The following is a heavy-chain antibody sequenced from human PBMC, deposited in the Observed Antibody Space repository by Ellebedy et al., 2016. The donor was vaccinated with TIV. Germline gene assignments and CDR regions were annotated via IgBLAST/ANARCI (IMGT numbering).Heavy chain of an antibody. CDR2: IYYSGST. CDR3: ARDGPWVVVPAAIPDTSVPRRNYYYYGMDV. J-gene: IGHJ6*02. V-gene: IGHV4-39*07. Sequence: SETLSLXCTVSGGSISSSSYYWGWIRQPPGKGLEWIGSIYYSGSTYYNPSLKSRVTISVDTSKNQFSLKLSSVTAADTAVYYCARDGPWVVVPAAIPDTSVPRRNYYYYGMDVWGQGTTVTVSS. CDR1: GGSISSSSYY. D-gene: IGHD2-2*01.